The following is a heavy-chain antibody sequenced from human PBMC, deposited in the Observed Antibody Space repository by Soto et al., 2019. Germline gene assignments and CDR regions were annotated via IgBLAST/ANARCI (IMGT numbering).Heavy chain of an antibody. CDR1: GFTFSSHW. CDR2: IKTDGTTT. V-gene: IGHV3-74*01. Sequence: PGGSLRLSCAASGFTFSSHWMHLVRQAPGRGLVWVSRIKTDGTTTSCADSVKGRFTISRDNAKNTLYLQMNSLRPEDTAVYYCARESAVTGTGLDYWGQGTLVTVSS. J-gene: IGHJ4*02. D-gene: IGHD6-19*01. CDR3: ARESAVTGTGLDY.